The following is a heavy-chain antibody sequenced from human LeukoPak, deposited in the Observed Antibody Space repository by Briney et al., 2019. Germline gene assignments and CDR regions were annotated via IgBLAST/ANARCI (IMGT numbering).Heavy chain of an antibody. V-gene: IGHV1-18*01. J-gene: IGHJ3*02. Sequence: GSSVKVSCKASGGTFSSYGISWVRQAPGQGLEWMGWISAYNGNTNYAQKLQGRVTTTTDTSTSTAYMELRSLRSDDTAVYYCARDWGRDGYNFDAFDIWGQGTMVTVSS. CDR3: ARDWGRDGYNFDAFDI. CDR1: GGTFSSYG. D-gene: IGHD5-24*01. CDR2: ISAYNGNT.